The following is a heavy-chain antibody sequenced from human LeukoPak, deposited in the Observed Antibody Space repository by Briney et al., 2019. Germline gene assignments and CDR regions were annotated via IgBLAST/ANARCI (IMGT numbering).Heavy chain of an antibody. CDR1: GFTFSSYD. J-gene: IGHJ6*03. Sequence: GGSLRLSCAASGFTFSSYDMHWVRQAPGKGLEWVSAIGTAGDTYYPGSVKGRFTISRENAKNSLYLQMNSLRAGDTAVYYCARGGLPHYYYYMDVWGKGTTVTISS. D-gene: IGHD2-21*02. CDR3: ARGGLPHYYYYMDV. V-gene: IGHV3-13*01. CDR2: IGTAGDT.